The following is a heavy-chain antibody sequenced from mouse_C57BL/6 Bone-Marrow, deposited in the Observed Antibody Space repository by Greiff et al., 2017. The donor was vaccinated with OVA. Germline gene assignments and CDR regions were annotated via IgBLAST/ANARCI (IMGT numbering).Heavy chain of an antibody. D-gene: IGHD1-1*01. CDR1: GFTFSSYA. J-gene: IGHJ1*03. CDR3: TRDNYNGSSPLSWYSDV. V-gene: IGHV5-9-1*02. CDR2: ISSGGDYI. Sequence: EVQPVESGEGLVKPGGSLKLSCAASGFTFSSYAMSWVRQTPEKRLEWVAYISSGGDYIYYADTVKGRFTISRDNARNTLYLQMSSLKSEDTAMYYCTRDNYNGSSPLSWYSDVWGTGTTVTVSS.